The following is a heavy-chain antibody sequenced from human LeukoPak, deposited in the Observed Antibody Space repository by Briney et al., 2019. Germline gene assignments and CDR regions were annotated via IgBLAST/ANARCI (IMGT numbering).Heavy chain of an antibody. CDR3: ATVGSLGYDFWSGPDEAFDI. V-gene: IGHV3-23*01. J-gene: IGHJ3*02. CDR2: ISGSGGST. D-gene: IGHD3-3*01. Sequence: GGSLRLSCATSGFTFSTYAMSWVRQAPGKGLEWVSGISGSGGSTYYADSVKGRFTISRDNSKNTLYLQMNSLRAEDTAVYYCATVGSLGYDFWSGPDEAFDIWGQGTMVTVSS. CDR1: GFTFSTYA.